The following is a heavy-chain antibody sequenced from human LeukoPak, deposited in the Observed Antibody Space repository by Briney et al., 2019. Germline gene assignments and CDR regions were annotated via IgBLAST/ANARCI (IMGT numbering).Heavy chain of an antibody. CDR3: AKNGGFYDSWTFDY. CDR1: GFSFSKYA. J-gene: IGHJ4*02. D-gene: IGHD3-3*01. Sequence: PGKSLRLSCGSSGFSFSKYALHWVRQAPGKGLEWVAVITFDRTKKFYGESVRGRFTISRDNSKNTLYLQMNSLRAEDTAVYYCAKNGGFYDSWTFDYWGQGTQVTVSS. V-gene: IGHV3-30*04. CDR2: ITFDRTKK.